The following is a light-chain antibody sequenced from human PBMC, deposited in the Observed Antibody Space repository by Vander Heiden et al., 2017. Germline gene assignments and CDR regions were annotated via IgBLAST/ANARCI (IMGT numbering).Light chain of an antibody. CDR1: SSNIGAGYD. V-gene: IGLV1-40*03. CDR3: QSYDSSLSAYV. Sequence: QSVLTQPPSVSGAPGRRATISCTGSSSNIGAGYDVHWYQQFPGTAPKLLIYDNNNRPSGVPDRFSGSKSAASASLAITGLQAQDEADYYCQSYDSSLSAYVFGTGTKVTVL. CDR2: DNN. J-gene: IGLJ1*01.